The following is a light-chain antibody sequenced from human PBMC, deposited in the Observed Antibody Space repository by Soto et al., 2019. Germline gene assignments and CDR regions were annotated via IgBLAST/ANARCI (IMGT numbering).Light chain of an antibody. Sequence: EIVLTQSPGTLSLSPGERATLSCRASQSISSNYLAWYQQKPGQAPRLLIYGASNRATGIPDRFSGSVSGTDFILTISRLEPEDFAVYYCQQYGGSPLYTFGQGTKLEIK. CDR3: QQYGGSPLYT. V-gene: IGKV3-20*01. CDR1: QSISSNY. J-gene: IGKJ2*01. CDR2: GAS.